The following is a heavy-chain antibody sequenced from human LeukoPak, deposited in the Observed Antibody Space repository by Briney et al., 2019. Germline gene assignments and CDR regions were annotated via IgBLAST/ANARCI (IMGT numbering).Heavy chain of an antibody. CDR2: IKPDGSEK. J-gene: IGHJ4*02. CDR1: GFTFSSHY. CDR3: ARDPAYGALDY. V-gene: IGHV3-7*01. Sequence: GGSLRLSCAASGFTFSSHYMTWVRQTPGKGLEWVANIKPDGSEKGYVDFVKGRFSISRDNAKNSLYLKMNSLRADDTAVYYCARDPAYGALDYWGQGTLVTVSS. D-gene: IGHD4-17*01.